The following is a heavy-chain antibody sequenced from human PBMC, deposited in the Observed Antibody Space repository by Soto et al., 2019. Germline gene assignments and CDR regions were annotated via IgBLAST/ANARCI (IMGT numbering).Heavy chain of an antibody. Sequence: QVQLVQSGAEVKKPGSSVKVSCKASGGTFSSYAISWVRQAPGQGLEWMGGIIPIFGTANYAQKFQGRVTITADESTSTAYMELSSLRSEDTAVYYCATDTVTTQTTYYHYYGMDVWGQGTTVTVSS. J-gene: IGHJ6*02. CDR2: IIPIFGTA. CDR3: ATDTVTTQTTYYHYYGMDV. D-gene: IGHD4-17*01. V-gene: IGHV1-69*01. CDR1: GGTFSSYA.